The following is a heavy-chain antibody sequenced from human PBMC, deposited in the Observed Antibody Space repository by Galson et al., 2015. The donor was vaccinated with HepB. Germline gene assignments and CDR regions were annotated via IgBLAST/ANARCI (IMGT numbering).Heavy chain of an antibody. CDR2: ISKSISTT. J-gene: IGHJ5*02. Sequence: LRLSCAASGFTFSNYNMNWVRQAPGKGLEWVSYISKSISTTYYADSVKGRFTISRDNAKNSLYLQMNSLRAEDTAVYYCARENILTAWFDHWGQGTLVTVSS. CDR1: GFTFSNYN. V-gene: IGHV3-48*01. CDR3: ARENILTAWFDH.